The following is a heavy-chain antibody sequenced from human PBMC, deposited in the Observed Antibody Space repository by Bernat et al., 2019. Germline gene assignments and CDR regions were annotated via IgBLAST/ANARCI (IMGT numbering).Heavy chain of an antibody. J-gene: IGHJ6*03. D-gene: IGHD6-13*01. CDR1: GFTVSSNY. CDR3: ARGSSSGIAAVYYYYYYMDV. Sequence: EVQLVETGGGLIQPGGSLRLSCAASGFTVSSNYMSWVRQAPGKGLEWVSVIYSGGSTYYADSVKGRFTISRDNSKNTLYLQMNSLRAEDTAVYYCARGSSSGIAAVYYYYYYMDVWGKGTTVTVSS. V-gene: IGHV3-53*05. CDR2: IYSGGST.